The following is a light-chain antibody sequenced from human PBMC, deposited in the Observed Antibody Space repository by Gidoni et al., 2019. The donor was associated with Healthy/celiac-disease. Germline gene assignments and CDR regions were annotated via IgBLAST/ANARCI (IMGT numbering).Light chain of an antibody. Sequence: NFMLTQPHSVSESPGKTVTISCTRSSGSIASNYVQWYQQRPGSAPTTVIYEDHQRPSGVPDRFSGSIDISSNSASLTISGLKTEDEADYYCQSYDSSSWVFGGGTKLTVL. CDR2: EDH. V-gene: IGLV6-57*04. J-gene: IGLJ3*02. CDR1: SGSIASNY. CDR3: QSYDSSSWV.